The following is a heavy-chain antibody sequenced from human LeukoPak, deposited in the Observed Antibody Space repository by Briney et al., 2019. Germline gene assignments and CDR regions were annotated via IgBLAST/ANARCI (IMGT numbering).Heavy chain of an antibody. D-gene: IGHD5-24*01. V-gene: IGHV3-33*01. J-gene: IGHJ4*02. CDR2: IWYDGSNK. CDR1: GFTFGSYG. Sequence: GGSLRLSCAASGFTFGSYGMHWVRQAPGKGLEWVAVIWYDGSNKYYADSVKGRFTISRDNSKNTLYLQMSSLRAEDTAVYYCAREGGGRWLQIDYWGQGTLVTVSS. CDR3: AREGGGRWLQIDY.